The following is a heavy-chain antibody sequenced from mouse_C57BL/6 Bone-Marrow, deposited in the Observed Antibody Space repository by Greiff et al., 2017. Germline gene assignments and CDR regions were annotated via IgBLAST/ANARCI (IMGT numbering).Heavy chain of an antibody. V-gene: IGHV1-18*01. J-gene: IGHJ4*01. Sequence: VQLQQSGPELVKPGASVKIPCKASGYTFTDYNMAWVKQSHGKSLEWIGDINPNNGGTIYNQKFKGKATLTVDKSSSTAYMELRSLTSEATAVYYFTRSLRRTPYNAMDYWGQGTSVTVSS. CDR3: TRSLRRTPYNAMDY. CDR2: INPNNGGT. D-gene: IGHD3-2*02. CDR1: GYTFTDYN.